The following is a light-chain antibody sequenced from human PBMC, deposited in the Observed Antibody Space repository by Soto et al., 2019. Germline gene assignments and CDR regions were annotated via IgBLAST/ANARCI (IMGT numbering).Light chain of an antibody. CDR2: SNN. V-gene: IGLV1-44*01. J-gene: IGLJ1*01. Sequence: QSVLTQPPSASGTPGQRVTISCSGSRSNIGSNPVNWYQQLPGTAPKLLIDSNNQRPSGVPDRLSGSRSGTSASLSISGLQSEDEADYYCAAWDYSLYGRVFGTGTKVTVL. CDR3: AAWDYSLYGRV. CDR1: RSNIGSNP.